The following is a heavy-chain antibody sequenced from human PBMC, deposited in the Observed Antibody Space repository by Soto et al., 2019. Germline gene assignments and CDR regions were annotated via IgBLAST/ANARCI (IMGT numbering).Heavy chain of an antibody. D-gene: IGHD5-12*01. CDR1: GGTFSNYP. CDR2: IIPIFGTV. Sequence: QVQLVQSGAEVKKPGSSVKVSCKASGGTFSNYPVSWVRQAPGQGLEWMGGIIPIFGTVNYAQKFQGRLTITADEAPSTAYLELSTLSSEDTAVYYCARGNHRWLQLWYFGLWGRGTLVTVSS. V-gene: IGHV1-69*12. J-gene: IGHJ2*01. CDR3: ARGNHRWLQLWYFGL.